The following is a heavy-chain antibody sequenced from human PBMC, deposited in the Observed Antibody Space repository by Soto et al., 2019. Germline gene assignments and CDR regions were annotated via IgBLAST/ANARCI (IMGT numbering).Heavy chain of an antibody. CDR2: IYYSGGT. Sequence: SETLSLTCTVSGGSLSSYYWTWIRQPPGKGLVWIGYIYYSGGTNYNPSLKSRVTISVDTSKNQFSLKLSSVTAADTAVYYCARERSDGARLDPWGQGTLVTVSS. CDR1: GGSLSSYY. CDR3: ARERSDGARLDP. J-gene: IGHJ5*02. V-gene: IGHV4-59*12.